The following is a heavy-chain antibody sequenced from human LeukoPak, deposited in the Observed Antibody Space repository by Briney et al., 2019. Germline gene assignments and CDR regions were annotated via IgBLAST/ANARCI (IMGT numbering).Heavy chain of an antibody. CDR1: GGSISSGGYY. CDR2: IYHSGST. CDR3: ARDLSRTTVTTGLDY. D-gene: IGHD4-17*01. Sequence: SQTLSLTCTVSGGSISSGGYYWSWIRQPPGKGLEGIGYIYHSGSTYYNPSLKSRVTISVDRSKNQFSLKLSSVTAADTAVYYCARDLSRTTVTTGLDYWGQGTLVTVSS. V-gene: IGHV4-30-2*01. J-gene: IGHJ4*02.